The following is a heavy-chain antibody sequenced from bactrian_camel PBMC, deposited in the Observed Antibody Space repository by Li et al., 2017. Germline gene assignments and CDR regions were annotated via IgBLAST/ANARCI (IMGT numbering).Heavy chain of an antibody. V-gene: IGHV3S31*01. Sequence: DVQLVESGGGLVQPGGSLRLSCSASGFTFETHTMTWIRQAPGKEVEWVARINSGGTRTYYADFVKGRFTISRYNDNNTLHQQMNSLETGDTATYYCYQGAYYKGEPKGPSQGTQVTVS. D-gene: IGHD2*01. CDR2: INSGGTRT. CDR1: GFTFETHT. J-gene: IGHJ4*01.